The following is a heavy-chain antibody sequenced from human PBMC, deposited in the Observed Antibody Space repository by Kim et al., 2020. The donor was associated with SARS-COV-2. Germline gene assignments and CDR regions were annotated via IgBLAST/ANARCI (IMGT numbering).Heavy chain of an antibody. V-gene: IGHV4-39*01. D-gene: IGHD3-10*01. CDR3: ARHALSSLWFGALGDF. CDR2: FYDSGTA. Sequence: SETLSLTCTVSGASINTADSYWAWIRQAPGKGLEWIGSFYDSGTAYYNPSLKSRVSISVDTSKNQFSLNMRSATAADTALYYCARHALSSLWFGALGDF. CDR1: GASINTADSY. J-gene: IGHJ4*01.